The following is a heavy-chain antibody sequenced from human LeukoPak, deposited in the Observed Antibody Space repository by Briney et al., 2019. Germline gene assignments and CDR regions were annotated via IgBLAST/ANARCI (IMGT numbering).Heavy chain of an antibody. CDR1: GGSISSYY. Sequence: PSETLSLTCSVSGGSISSYYWSWIRQPPGKGLEWIGYIYYSGSTNYNPSLKSRVTISVDTSKNQFSLKLSSVTAADTAVYYCARHPTGRYCSGGGRPDDYFDYWGQGTLVTVSS. J-gene: IGHJ4*02. D-gene: IGHD2-15*01. V-gene: IGHV4-59*08. CDR2: IYYSGST. CDR3: ARHPTGRYCSGGGRPDDYFDY.